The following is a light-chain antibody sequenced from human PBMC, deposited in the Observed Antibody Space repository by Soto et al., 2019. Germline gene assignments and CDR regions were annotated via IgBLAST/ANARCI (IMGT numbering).Light chain of an antibody. CDR2: GNN. CDR1: SSSIGAGYD. Sequence: CPGSSSSIGAGYDVHWFQQFPGTAPRLLIHGNNNRPPGVPDRFSGSESGTSASLAIAGLQAGDEAIYYCQSFDSDLSAFVFGTGTKVTVL. CDR3: QSFDSDLSAFV. J-gene: IGLJ1*01. V-gene: IGLV1-40*01.